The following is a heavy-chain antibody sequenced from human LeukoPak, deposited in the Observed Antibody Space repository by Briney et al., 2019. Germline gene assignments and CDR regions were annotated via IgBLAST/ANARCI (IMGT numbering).Heavy chain of an antibody. V-gene: IGHV1-69*04. CDR2: IIPILGIA. CDR1: GGTFSSYA. J-gene: IGHJ1*01. Sequence: SVNVSCKGSGGTFSSYALTWVRQAPGQGLEWMGRIIPILGIANYAQKFQGRVTITADKSTSTAYMELSSLRSEDTAVYYCARDGNYDSSGYYHEYFLHWGQGTLVTVSS. CDR3: ARDGNYDSSGYYHEYFLH. D-gene: IGHD3-22*01.